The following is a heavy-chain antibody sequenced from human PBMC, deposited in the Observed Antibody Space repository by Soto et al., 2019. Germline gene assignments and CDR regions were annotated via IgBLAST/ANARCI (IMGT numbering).Heavy chain of an antibody. CDR2: IIPLFGTP. CDR1: GGIFSTYA. J-gene: IGHJ4*02. D-gene: IGHD3-10*01. V-gene: IGHV1-69*13. Sequence: TVKVYCKASGGIFSTYAISWLRQATGQGLEWMGGIIPLFGTPNYAQRFQGRVTITADESTSTAYMELSRLRSEDTAVYYCARDRDDYGSGNYYNRIDFWGQGTLVTVSS. CDR3: ARDRDDYGSGNYYNRIDF.